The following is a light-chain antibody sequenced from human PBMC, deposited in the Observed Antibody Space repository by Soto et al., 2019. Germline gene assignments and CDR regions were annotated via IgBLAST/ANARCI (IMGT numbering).Light chain of an antibody. CDR1: SSDVGGYNY. Sequence: QSVLTQPASVSGSPGQSITISCAGTSSDVGGYNYVSWYQQHPGKAPKLMIYEVNSRPSGVSNRFSGSKSGNTASLTISGLQAEDEADYYCNSYTTSSTLDVVFGGGTKVTVL. J-gene: IGLJ2*01. CDR2: EVN. CDR3: NSYTTSSTLDVV. V-gene: IGLV2-14*01.